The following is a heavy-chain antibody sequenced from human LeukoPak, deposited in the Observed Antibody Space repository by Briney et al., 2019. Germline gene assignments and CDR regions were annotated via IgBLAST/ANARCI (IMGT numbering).Heavy chain of an antibody. CDR3: ARHRYRYYYYMDV. CDR2: MYTSGRS. D-gene: IGHD1-14*01. Sequence: PSETLSLTCTVSDGSISGFYWSWIRQPPGKGLEWIGFMYTSGRSNYNPSLESRVTISVDTSTNQFSLKLRSVTAADTAMYYCARHRYRYYYYMDVWGKGTTVTVSS. V-gene: IGHV4-4*09. J-gene: IGHJ6*03. CDR1: DGSISGFY.